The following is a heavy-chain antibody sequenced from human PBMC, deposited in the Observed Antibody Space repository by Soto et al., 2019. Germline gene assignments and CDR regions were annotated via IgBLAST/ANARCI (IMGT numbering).Heavy chain of an antibody. D-gene: IGHD3-16*02. V-gene: IGHV1-69*12. Sequence: QVQLVQSGAEVKKPGSSVKVSCKASGGTFTSYAISWVRQAPGQGLEWVGGIIPIFGTADYAQKFQDRVTITADESTSTAYMELSSLRSEDTAVYYCATMKGGYQSYYYGMDVWGQGTTVTVSS. CDR3: ATMKGGYQSYYYGMDV. CDR2: IIPIFGTA. CDR1: GGTFTSYA. J-gene: IGHJ6*02.